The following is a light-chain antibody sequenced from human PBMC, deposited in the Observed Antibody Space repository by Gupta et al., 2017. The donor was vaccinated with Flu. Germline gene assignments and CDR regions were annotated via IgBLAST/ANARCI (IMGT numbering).Light chain of an antibody. CDR3: LQDYSYPRT. J-gene: IGKJ1*01. CDR1: QGIRND. V-gene: IGKV1-6*01. Sequence: PSCLSASVGDRVTITCRASQGIRNDLAWYQQKQGRAPKLLIYAASSLQSGVPSRFSGSGSGTDFTLTISSLQPEDFATYYCLQDYSYPRTFGQGTKVEIK. CDR2: AAS.